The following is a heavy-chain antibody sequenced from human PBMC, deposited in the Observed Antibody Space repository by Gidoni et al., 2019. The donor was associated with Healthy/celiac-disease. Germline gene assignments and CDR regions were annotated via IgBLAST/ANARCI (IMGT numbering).Heavy chain of an antibody. V-gene: IGHV3-21*01. CDR2: ISSSSSYI. CDR1: GFTFSSHS. Sequence: EVQLVESGGGLVKPGGSLRLSCAASGFTFSSHSMNWVRQAPGKGLEWVSSISSSSSYIYYADSVKGRFTISRDNAKNSLYLQMNSLRAEDTAVYYCARFVNSSAPKRGYFDYWGQGTLVTVSS. D-gene: IGHD6-6*01. J-gene: IGHJ4*02. CDR3: ARFVNSSAPKRGYFDY.